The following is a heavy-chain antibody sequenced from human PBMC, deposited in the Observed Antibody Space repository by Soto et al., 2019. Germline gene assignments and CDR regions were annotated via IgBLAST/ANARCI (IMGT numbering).Heavy chain of an antibody. D-gene: IGHD3-3*01. CDR2: INPNSGGT. V-gene: IGHV1-2*04. CDR1: GYTFTGYY. CDR3: ARVGRTTYYDFWSGPRSSNWFDP. Sequence: ASVKVSCKASGYTFTGYYMHWVRQAPGQGLEWMGWINPNSGGTNYAQKFQGWVTMTRDTSISTAYMELSRLRSDDTAVYYCARVGRTTYYDFWSGPRSSNWFDPWGQGTLVTVSS. J-gene: IGHJ5*02.